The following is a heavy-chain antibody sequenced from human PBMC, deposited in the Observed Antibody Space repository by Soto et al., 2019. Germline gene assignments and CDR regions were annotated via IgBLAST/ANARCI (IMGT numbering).Heavy chain of an antibody. V-gene: IGHV1-69*01. CDR2: IIPIYGTA. CDR1: GGTFSSYA. D-gene: IGHD6-13*01. CDR3: ARAGQQLAYRFYGMDV. Sequence: QVQLVQSGAEVKKPGSSVKVSCKASGGTFSSYAISWVRLAPGQGLEWMGGIIPIYGTANYAQKFQGRVTITADESTSTAFRELSSLRSEDTAVYYCARAGQQLAYRFYGMDVWGQGTTVTVSS. J-gene: IGHJ6*02.